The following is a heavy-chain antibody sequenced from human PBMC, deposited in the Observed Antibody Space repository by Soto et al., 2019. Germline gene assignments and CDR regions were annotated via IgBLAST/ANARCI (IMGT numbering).Heavy chain of an antibody. J-gene: IGHJ4*02. V-gene: IGHV1-45*02. CDR1: GNTFTYRY. D-gene: IGHD1-26*01. CDR2: ITPFSGDV. Sequence: SVKVSCKALGNTFTYRYLHWVRQAPGQALEWMGWITPFSGDVHYAQKFQERVTITRDRSINTAYMRMSSLRPEDTAMYYCASGGAGSGPFTWELPDHWGQGTLVTVS. CDR3: ASGGAGSGPFTWELPDH.